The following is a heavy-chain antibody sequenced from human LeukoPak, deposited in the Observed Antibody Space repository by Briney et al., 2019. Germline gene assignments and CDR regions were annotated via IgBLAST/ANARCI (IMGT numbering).Heavy chain of an antibody. V-gene: IGHV3-23*01. Sequence: GGSLRLSCAASGFTLSNYAMSWVRQAPGKGLAWVSSIHYNGDSAYYADSVKGRFTISRDNSKNTLYLQMNSLRVEDTAVYYCAKVIREVDMSHDYWGQGALVTVSS. CDR1: GFTLSNYA. CDR2: IHYNGDSA. J-gene: IGHJ4*02. D-gene: IGHD5-24*01. CDR3: AKVIREVDMSHDY.